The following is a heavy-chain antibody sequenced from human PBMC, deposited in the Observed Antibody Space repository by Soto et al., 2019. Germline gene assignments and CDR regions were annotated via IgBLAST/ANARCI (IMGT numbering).Heavy chain of an antibody. V-gene: IGHV4-31*03. Sequence: SETLSLTCTVSGGSISSGGYYWSWIRQHPGKGLEWIGYIYYSGSTYYNPSLKSRVTISVDTSKNQFSLKLSSVTAADTAVYYCARSYGSGSYYRYYYGMDVWGQGTTVTV. CDR2: IYYSGST. J-gene: IGHJ6*02. D-gene: IGHD3-10*01. CDR1: GGSISSGGYY. CDR3: ARSYGSGSYYRYYYGMDV.